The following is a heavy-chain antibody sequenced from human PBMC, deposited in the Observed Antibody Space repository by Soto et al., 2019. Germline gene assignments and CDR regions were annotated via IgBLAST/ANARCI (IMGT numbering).Heavy chain of an antibody. CDR2: IYYSGST. CDR1: GGSISSGDYY. D-gene: IGHD1-1*01. Sequence: QVQLQESGPGLVKPSQALSLTCTVSGGSISSGDYYWSWVRQHPGKGLEWIGYIYYSGSTYYNPSLKSRVTISVDTSKNQFSLRLSSVTAADTGVYYCAREVSPNWYTVLVRWFDAWGQGTLVTVSS. J-gene: IGHJ5*02. V-gene: IGHV4-31*03. CDR3: AREVSPNWYTVLVRWFDA.